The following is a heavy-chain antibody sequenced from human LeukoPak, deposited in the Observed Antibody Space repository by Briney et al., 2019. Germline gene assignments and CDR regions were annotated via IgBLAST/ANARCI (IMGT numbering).Heavy chain of an antibody. V-gene: IGHV4-39*01. Sequence: SESLSLTCSVSGGSIISSSSYWGWIRQPPGKGLEWIGSIYYSGSTYYNPSLKSRVTISVDTSKNQFSLKLSSVTAADTAVYYCARQGNYYGSASYKYYYYYYMDVWGKGTTVTISS. J-gene: IGHJ6*03. CDR2: IYYSGST. CDR1: GGSIISSSSY. D-gene: IGHD3-10*01. CDR3: ARQGNYYGSASYKYYYYYYMDV.